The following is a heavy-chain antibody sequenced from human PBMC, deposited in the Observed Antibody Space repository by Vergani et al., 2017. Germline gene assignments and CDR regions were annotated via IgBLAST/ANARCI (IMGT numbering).Heavy chain of an antibody. J-gene: IGHJ4*02. CDR2: INHSGST. V-gene: IGHV4-34*01. CDR3: ARGWGGPLYGSGSYYQLDY. D-gene: IGHD3-10*01. CDR1: GGSFSGYY. Sequence: QVQLQQWGAGLLKPSETLSLTCAVYGGSFSGYYWSWIRQPPGKGLEWIGEINHSGSTNYNPSLKSRVTISVDTSKNQFSLKLSSVTAADTAVYYCARGWGGPLYGSGSYYQLDYWGQGTLVTVSS.